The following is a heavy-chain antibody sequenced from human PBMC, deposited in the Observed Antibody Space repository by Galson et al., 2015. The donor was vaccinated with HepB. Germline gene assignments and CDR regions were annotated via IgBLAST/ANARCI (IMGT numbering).Heavy chain of an antibody. Sequence: SLRLSCAASGFIFTESAMHWVRQASGKGLEWVGRVRSKPNNYATAYAASVKGRFTISRDDSKNTAYLQMNSLKTEDTAVYYCTRVSASNNWLMDVWGQGTTVTVSS. CDR1: GFIFTESA. CDR2: VRSKPNNYAT. CDR3: TRVSASNNWLMDV. V-gene: IGHV3-73*01. J-gene: IGHJ6*02. D-gene: IGHD1-1*01.